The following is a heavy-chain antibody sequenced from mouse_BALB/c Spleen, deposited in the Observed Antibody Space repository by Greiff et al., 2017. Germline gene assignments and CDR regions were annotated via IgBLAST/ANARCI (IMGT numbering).Heavy chain of an antibody. V-gene: IGHV5-9-4*01. CDR2: ISSGGSYT. Sequence: EVKLVASGGGLVKPGGSLKLSCAASGFTFSSYAMSWVRQSPEKRLEWVAEISSGGSYTYYPDTVTGRFTISRDNAKNTLYLEMSSLRSEDTAMYYCARDGDGAWFAYWGQGTLVTVSA. CDR3: ARDGDGAWFAY. CDR1: GFTFSSYA. J-gene: IGHJ3*01.